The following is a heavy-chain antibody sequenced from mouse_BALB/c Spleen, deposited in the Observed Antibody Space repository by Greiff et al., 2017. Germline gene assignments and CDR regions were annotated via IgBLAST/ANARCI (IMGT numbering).Heavy chain of an antibody. CDR2: ISCYNGAT. D-gene: IGHD2-3*01. CDR3: ARVDDGYSYAMDY. J-gene: IGHJ4*01. CDR1: GYSFTGYY. Sequence: LVKTGASVKISCKASGYSFTGYYMHWVKQSHGKSLEWIGYISCYNGATSYNQKFKGKATFTVDTSSSTAYMQFNSLTSEDSAVYYCARVDDGYSYAMDYWGQGTSVTVSS. V-gene: IGHV1S34*01.